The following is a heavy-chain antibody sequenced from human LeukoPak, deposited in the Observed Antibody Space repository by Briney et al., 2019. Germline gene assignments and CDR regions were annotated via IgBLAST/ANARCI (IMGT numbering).Heavy chain of an antibody. CDR1: GGTSSSYA. CDR3: ARVRDGYNPLILDY. Sequence: GASVKVSCKASGGTSSSYAISWVRQAPGQGLEWMGGIIPIFGTANYAQKFQGRVTITADESTSTAYMELSSLRSEDTAVYYCARVRDGYNPLILDYWGQGTLVTVS. V-gene: IGHV1-69*13. J-gene: IGHJ4*02. D-gene: IGHD5-24*01. CDR2: IIPIFGTA.